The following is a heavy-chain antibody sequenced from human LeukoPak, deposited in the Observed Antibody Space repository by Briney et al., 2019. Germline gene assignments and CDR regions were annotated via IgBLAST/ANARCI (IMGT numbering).Heavy chain of an antibody. J-gene: IGHJ5*02. Sequence: SETLSLTCTVSGGSISSGSYYWSWIRQPAGKGLEWIGRIYTSGSTNYNPSLKSRVTISVDTSKNQFSLKLSSVTAADTAVYYCARGEWFSGVNWFDPWGQGTLVTVSS. CDR1: GGSISSGSYY. CDR3: ARGEWFSGVNWFDP. V-gene: IGHV4-61*02. D-gene: IGHD3-3*01. CDR2: IYTSGST.